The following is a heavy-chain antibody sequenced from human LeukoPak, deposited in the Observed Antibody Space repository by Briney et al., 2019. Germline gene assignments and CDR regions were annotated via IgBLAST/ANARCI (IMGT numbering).Heavy chain of an antibody. D-gene: IGHD6-13*01. CDR1: GYTFTSYD. V-gene: IGHV1-8*01. Sequence: ASVKVSCRASGYTFTSYDINWVRQATGQGLEWMGWMNPNSGNTGYAQKFQGRVTMTRNTSISTAYMELSSLRSEDTAVYYCASGSSWGSHLDYWGQGTLVTVSS. J-gene: IGHJ4*02. CDR3: ASGSSWGSHLDY. CDR2: MNPNSGNT.